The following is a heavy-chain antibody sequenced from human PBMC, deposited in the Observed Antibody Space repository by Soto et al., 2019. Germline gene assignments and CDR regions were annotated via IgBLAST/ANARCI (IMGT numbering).Heavy chain of an antibody. D-gene: IGHD4-17*01. Sequence: PSETLSLTCTVSGCSISSYYLSWIRQPPGKGLEWIGYIYYSGSTNYNPSLKSRVTISVDTSKNQFSLKLSSVTAADTAVYYCARDSGDYGSRGAFDIWGQGTMVT. V-gene: IGHV4-59*01. J-gene: IGHJ3*02. CDR1: GCSISSYY. CDR2: IYYSGST. CDR3: ARDSGDYGSRGAFDI.